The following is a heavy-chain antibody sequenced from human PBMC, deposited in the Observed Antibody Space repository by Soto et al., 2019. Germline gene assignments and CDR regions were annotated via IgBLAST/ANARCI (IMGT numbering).Heavy chain of an antibody. J-gene: IGHJ6*02. Sequence: PGGSLRLSCTASGFTFGDYAMSWVRQAPGKGLEWVGFIRSKAYGGTTEYAASVKGRSTISRDDSKSIAYLQMNSLKTEDTAVYYCTRDLWGTIDIVVVPAAAPAAYYYYGMDVWGQGTTVTVSS. CDR2: IRSKAYGGTT. V-gene: IGHV3-49*04. CDR1: GFTFGDYA. CDR3: TRDLWGTIDIVVVPAAAPAAYYYYGMDV. D-gene: IGHD2-2*01.